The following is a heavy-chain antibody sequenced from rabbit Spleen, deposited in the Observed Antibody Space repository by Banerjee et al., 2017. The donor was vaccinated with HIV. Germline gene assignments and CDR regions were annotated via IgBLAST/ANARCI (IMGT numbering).Heavy chain of an antibody. CDR3: ARGYSNGYQDYVNAFSL. V-gene: IGHV1S40*01. CDR2: IYAGSSGST. D-gene: IGHD6-1*01. J-gene: IGHJ4*01. CDR1: GFSFTSSYW. Sequence: QSLEESGGDLVKPGASLTLTCTASGFSFTSSYWICWVRQAPGKGLEWIACIYAGSSGSTYYASWAIGRFTISKSSSTTVTLQMTSLTAADTATYFCARGYSNGYQDYVNAFSLWGQGTLVTVS.